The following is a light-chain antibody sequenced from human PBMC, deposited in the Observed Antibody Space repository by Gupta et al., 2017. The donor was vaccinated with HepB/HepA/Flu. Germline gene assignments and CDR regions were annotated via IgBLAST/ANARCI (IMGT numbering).Light chain of an antibody. Sequence: ELVLTQSPATLSLSPGDSATLSCRASHSVNTYLAWYKQKPGQAPRLLIYDASNSDTGIPVRFSGRGYGTDVTLTISSREPEDVAVYYCQQRRHWPPWTFGQGTKLEIK. J-gene: IGKJ1*01. CDR1: HSVNTY. CDR2: DAS. V-gene: IGKV3-11*01. CDR3: QQRRHWPPWT.